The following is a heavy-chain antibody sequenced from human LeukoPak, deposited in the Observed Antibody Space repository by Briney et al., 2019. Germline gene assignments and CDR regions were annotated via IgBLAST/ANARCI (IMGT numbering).Heavy chain of an antibody. CDR2: VHLDGRT. CDR1: GGSVTSTYW. J-gene: IGHJ4*02. V-gene: IGHV4-4*02. D-gene: IGHD3-3*01. CDR3: AREGGFYRPLEY. Sequence: PSETLSLTCDVSGGSVTSTYWWTFGRQPPGKGLEWIGEVHLDGRTNYNPSLKSRLIMSVDLPENHISLKLTSVTAADTAVYYCAREGGFYRPLEYSGQGTLVTVSS.